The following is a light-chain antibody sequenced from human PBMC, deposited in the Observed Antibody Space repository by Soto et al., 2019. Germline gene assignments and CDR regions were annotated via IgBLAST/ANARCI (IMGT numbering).Light chain of an antibody. CDR1: QGISSY. V-gene: IGKV1-8*01. J-gene: IGKJ4*01. CDR2: AAS. CDR3: QQYYSYPLT. Sequence: PSSFSASTGDRVTITCRASQGISSYLAWYQQKPGKAPKLLIYAASTLQSGVPSRFSGSGSGTDFTLTISCLQSEDFATYYCQQYYSYPLTFGGGTKVDIK.